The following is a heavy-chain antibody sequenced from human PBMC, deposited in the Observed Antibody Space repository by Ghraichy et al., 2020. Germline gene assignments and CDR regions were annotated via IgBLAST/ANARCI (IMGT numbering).Heavy chain of an antibody. V-gene: IGHV4-59*01. CDR3: ARTRGYGSGSYYKGTFDY. CDR2: IYYSGST. D-gene: IGHD3-10*01. Sequence: SETLSLTCTVSGGSISSYYWSWIRQPPGKGLEWIGYIYYSGSTNYNPSLKSRVTISVDTSKNQFSLKLSSVTAADTAVYYCARTRGYGSGSYYKGTFDYWGQGTLVTVSS. CDR1: GGSISSYY. J-gene: IGHJ4*02.